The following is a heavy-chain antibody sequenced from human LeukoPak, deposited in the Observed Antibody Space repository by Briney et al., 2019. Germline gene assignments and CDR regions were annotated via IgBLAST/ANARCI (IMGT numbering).Heavy chain of an antibody. Sequence: GGSLRLSCAASGFTVSSNYMSWVRQAPGKGLEWVSVIYSGGSTYYADSVKGRFTISRDNSKNTLYLQMNSLRAEDTAVYYCARESDYPNTFDYWGQGTLVTVSS. CDR2: IYSGGST. CDR3: ARESDYPNTFDY. CDR1: GFTVSSNY. J-gene: IGHJ4*02. V-gene: IGHV3-66*01. D-gene: IGHD3-16*01.